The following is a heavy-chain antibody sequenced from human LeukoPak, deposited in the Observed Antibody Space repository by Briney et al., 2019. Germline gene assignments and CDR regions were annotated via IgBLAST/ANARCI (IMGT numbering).Heavy chain of an antibody. CDR3: TTAPAAYTFDY. CDR1: GFTFTNAW. V-gene: IGHV3-15*01. D-gene: IGHD2-2*01. J-gene: IGHJ4*02. Sequence: GGSLRLSCAASGFTFTNAWMSWVRQAQGKGLEWVGRITINTDGGTTEYAAPVKGRFSISRDDSENTLYLQMNSLKTEDTAVYYCTTAPAAYTFDYWGQGTLVTVSS. CDR2: ITINTDGGTT.